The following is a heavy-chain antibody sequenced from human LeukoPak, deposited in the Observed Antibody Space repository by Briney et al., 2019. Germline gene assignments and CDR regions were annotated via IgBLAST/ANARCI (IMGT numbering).Heavy chain of an antibody. Sequence: ASVKVSCKASGYTFTGYYMHWVRQAPGQGLEWMGWINPNSGGTNYAQKFQGRVTMTRDTSIITAYMELSRLRSDDTAVYYCARDRYCSGGSCYSNWFDPWGQGTLVTVSS. CDR3: ARDRYCSGGSCYSNWFDP. CDR1: GYTFTGYY. D-gene: IGHD2-15*01. J-gene: IGHJ5*02. CDR2: INPNSGGT. V-gene: IGHV1-2*02.